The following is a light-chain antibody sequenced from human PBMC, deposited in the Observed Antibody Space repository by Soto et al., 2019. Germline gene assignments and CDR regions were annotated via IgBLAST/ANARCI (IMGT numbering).Light chain of an antibody. Sequence: DIQMTQSPSSLSASVGDRVTISCRASQTISTFLNWYQQKPGTAPRLLIYRASSVKSGVPPRFSGSGSGRDFTLTISSLRPEDIATYFCQQAYTFPWTFGQGTKVDIK. CDR3: QQAYTFPWT. CDR1: QTISTF. CDR2: RAS. J-gene: IGKJ1*01. V-gene: IGKV1-39*01.